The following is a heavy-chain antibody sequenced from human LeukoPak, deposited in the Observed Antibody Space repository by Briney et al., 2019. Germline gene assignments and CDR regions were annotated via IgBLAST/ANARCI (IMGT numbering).Heavy chain of an antibody. CDR3: ARGAYYESSGFFDY. CDR1: GGSISSYY. D-gene: IGHD3-22*01. V-gene: IGHV4-59*01. J-gene: IGHJ4*02. CDR2: IYYSGST. Sequence: SETLSLTCTVSGGSISSYYWSWIRQPPGKGLGWIGNIYYSGSTNYNPSLKSRVTISGDTPKNQFSLKLSSVTAADTAVYYCARGAYYESSGFFDYWGQGTLVTVSS.